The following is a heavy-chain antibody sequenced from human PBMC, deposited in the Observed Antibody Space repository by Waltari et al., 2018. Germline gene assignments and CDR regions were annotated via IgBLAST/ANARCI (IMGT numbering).Heavy chain of an antibody. CDR1: GFTFSSYL. V-gene: IGHV3-7*01. CDR2: IKQDGSEK. CDR3: ARGAETIFGVVARLGAFDI. Sequence: EVQLVESGGGLVQPGGSLRLSCAASGFTFSSYLLSWVRQAPGKGLEWVANIKQDGSEKYYVDSVKGRFTISRDNAKNSLYLQMNSLRAEDTAVYYCARGAETIFGVVARLGAFDIWGQGTMVTVSS. D-gene: IGHD3-3*01. J-gene: IGHJ3*02.